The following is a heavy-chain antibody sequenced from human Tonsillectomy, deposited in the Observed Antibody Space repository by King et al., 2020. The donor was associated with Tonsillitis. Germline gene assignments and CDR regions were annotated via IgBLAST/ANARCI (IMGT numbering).Heavy chain of an antibody. CDR2: IKSDGSST. V-gene: IGHV3-74*01. CDR3: ARNYYSGSGSYYGHSAAFDI. Sequence: VQLVESGGGLVQPGGSLRLSCAASGLTFSRYWMHWVRQTPGKGLVWVSRIKSDGSSTSYADSVKGRFTISRDNAKNTLYLQMNSLRVEDTAVYFCARNYYSGSGSYYGHSAAFDIWGQGTIVTVSS. D-gene: IGHD3-10*01. CDR1: GLTFSRYW. J-gene: IGHJ3*02.